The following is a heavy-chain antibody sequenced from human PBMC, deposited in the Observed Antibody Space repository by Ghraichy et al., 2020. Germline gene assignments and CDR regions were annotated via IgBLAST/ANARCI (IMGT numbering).Heavy chain of an antibody. CDR3: ARGTDFDN. V-gene: IGHV3-21*01. CDR2: ITSSSAYI. CDR1: SFNLSTFS. Sequence: SCAASSFNLSTFSMNWVRQAPGKGLEWLSSITSSSAYIYYADSVKGRFTISRDNARNSVYLEMKSLRGDDTAVYYCARGTDFDNWGQGTLVTVSS. D-gene: IGHD1-14*01. J-gene: IGHJ4*02.